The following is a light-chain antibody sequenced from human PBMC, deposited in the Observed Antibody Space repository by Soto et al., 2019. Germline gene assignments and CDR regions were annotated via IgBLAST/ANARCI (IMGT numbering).Light chain of an antibody. CDR2: GTS. V-gene: IGKV3-11*01. CDR1: QSVSRY. CDR3: QQYNNCPPIT. J-gene: IGKJ5*01. Sequence: EIVLTQSPATLSLSPGERATLSWKASQSVSRYLAWYQKKPGQAPRLLIYGTSNRATGIPARCSRGGSGADVALTISSLEPENFAVYYCQQYNNCPPITFGQGTRLEIK.